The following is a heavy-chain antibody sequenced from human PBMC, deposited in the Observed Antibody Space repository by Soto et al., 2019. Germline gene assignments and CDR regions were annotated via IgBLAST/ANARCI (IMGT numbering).Heavy chain of an antibody. CDR2: IYVTGAV. CDR3: ARLKIAPNNYKWFDR. D-gene: IGHD1-20*01. CDR1: GAALNSGNYY. Sequence: TXYLTCSVSGAALNSGNYYWSWSRHVPGKGLEWIGHIYVTGAVDYNPSLRDRITISQDTSERQFSLNLRLVTAADTAVYYCARLKIAPNNYKWFDRWGQGTLVTVSS. V-gene: IGHV4-31*03. J-gene: IGHJ5*02.